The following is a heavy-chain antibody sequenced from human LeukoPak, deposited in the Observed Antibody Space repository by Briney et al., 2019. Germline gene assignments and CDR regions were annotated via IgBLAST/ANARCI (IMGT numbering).Heavy chain of an antibody. Sequence: AASVKVSCKASGYTFSSYGISWVRQAPGQGLEWMGRTSANNGDTNYAQKFQGRVTMTTDTSTSTAYMELRSLRSDDTAVYYCARRGPVYASGWLPRGQGTLVTVSS. D-gene: IGHD6-19*01. J-gene: IGHJ4*02. CDR2: TSANNGDT. CDR1: GYTFSSYG. CDR3: ARRGPVYASGWLP. V-gene: IGHV1-18*04.